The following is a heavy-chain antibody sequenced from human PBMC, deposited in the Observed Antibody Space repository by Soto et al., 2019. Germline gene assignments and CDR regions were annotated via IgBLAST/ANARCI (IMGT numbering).Heavy chain of an antibody. J-gene: IGHJ6*03. Sequence: ASVKVSCKVSGYTLTEFPMHWVRQAPGKGLEWMGSFHPEDGETTHAQELQGRVTMTEDTSTDTAYMELSRLRSEDTAGYYCATGSRRITLVRGVPQIYYNYMDVWGKGTTVTVSS. CDR1: GYTLTEFP. CDR2: FHPEDGET. CDR3: ATGSRRITLVRGVPQIYYNYMDV. D-gene: IGHD3-10*01. V-gene: IGHV1-24*01.